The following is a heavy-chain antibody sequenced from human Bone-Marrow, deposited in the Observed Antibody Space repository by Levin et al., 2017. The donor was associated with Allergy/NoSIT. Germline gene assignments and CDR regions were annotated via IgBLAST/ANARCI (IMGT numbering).Heavy chain of an antibody. V-gene: IGHV3-23*01. CDR3: AKDSSPYDSINWFDP. CDR1: GFPFSDSA. Sequence: GGSLRLSCAASGFPFSDSALPFILPSPGKGLEWVSTISGRGDYRYYADSVKGRFSISRDNSNNTLFLQLITLRADDTAIYHCAKDSSPYDSINWFDPWGQGTLVTVSS. J-gene: IGHJ5*02. CDR2: ISGRGDYR. D-gene: IGHD3-16*01.